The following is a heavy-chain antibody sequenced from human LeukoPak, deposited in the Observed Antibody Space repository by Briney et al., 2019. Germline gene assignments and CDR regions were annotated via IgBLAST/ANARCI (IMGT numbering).Heavy chain of an antibody. CDR3: AKDEEGTYYDILTGYFDY. V-gene: IGHV3-23*01. CDR2: ISGSGGST. D-gene: IGHD3-9*01. CDR1: GFTFSSYA. J-gene: IGHJ4*02. Sequence: RSGGSLRLSCAASGFTFSSYAMSWVRQAPGKGLEWVSAISGSGGSTYYADSVKGRFTISRDNSKNTLYLQMNSLRAEDTAVYYCAKDEEGTYYDILTGYFDYWGQGTLVTVSS.